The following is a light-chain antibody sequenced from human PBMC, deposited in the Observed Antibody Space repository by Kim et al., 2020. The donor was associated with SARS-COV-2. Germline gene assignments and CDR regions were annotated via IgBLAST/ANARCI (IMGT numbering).Light chain of an antibody. J-gene: IGKJ1*01. Sequence: PGERATLSCRASQSVSSIYLAWYQQKPGQAPRLLIYGASSRATGIPDRFSGSGSGTDFTLTISRLEPEDFAVYYCQQYGSSSWTFGQGTKV. CDR3: QQYGSSSWT. CDR2: GAS. V-gene: IGKV3-20*01. CDR1: QSVSSIY.